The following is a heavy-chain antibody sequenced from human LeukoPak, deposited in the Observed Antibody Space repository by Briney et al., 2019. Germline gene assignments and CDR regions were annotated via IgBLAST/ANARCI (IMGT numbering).Heavy chain of an antibody. CDR2: ISAYNGNT. J-gene: IGHJ4*02. V-gene: IGHV1-18*01. CDR1: GYTFTSDG. D-gene: IGHD2-15*01. Sequence: GASVNVSCKASGYTFTSDGISWVRQAPGQGLEWMGWISAYNGNTNYAQKLQGRVTMTTDTSTSTAYMELRSLRSDDTGVYYCARAADCSGGSCYSDYWGQGTLVTVSS. CDR3: ARAADCSGGSCYSDY.